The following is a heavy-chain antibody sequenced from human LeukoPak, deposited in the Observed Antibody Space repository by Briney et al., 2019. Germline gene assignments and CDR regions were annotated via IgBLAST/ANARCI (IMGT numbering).Heavy chain of an antibody. Sequence: GASVKVSCKASGYTFTSYYMHWVRQAPGQGLEWMGIINPSGGSTSYAQKFQGRVTMTRDMSTSTVYIELSSLRSEDTAVYYCARTYGSGSYYDYWGQGTLDTVSS. CDR2: INPSGGST. J-gene: IGHJ4*02. CDR3: ARTYGSGSYYDY. D-gene: IGHD3-10*01. V-gene: IGHV1-46*01. CDR1: GYTFTSYY.